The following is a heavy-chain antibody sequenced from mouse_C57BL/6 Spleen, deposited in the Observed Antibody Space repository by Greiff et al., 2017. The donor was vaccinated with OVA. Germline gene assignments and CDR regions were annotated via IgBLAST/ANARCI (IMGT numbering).Heavy chain of an antibody. CDR1: GYTFTSYW. D-gene: IGHD3-3*01. V-gene: IGHV1-61*01. CDR3: ARGGTGGYYFDY. CDR2: IYPSDSET. J-gene: IGHJ2*01. Sequence: QVQLKQPGAELVRPGSSVKLSCKASGYTFTSYWMDWVKQRPGQGLEWIGNIYPSDSETHYNQKFKDKATLTVDKSSSTAYMQPSSLTSEDSAVYYCARGGTGGYYFDYWGQGTTLTVSS.